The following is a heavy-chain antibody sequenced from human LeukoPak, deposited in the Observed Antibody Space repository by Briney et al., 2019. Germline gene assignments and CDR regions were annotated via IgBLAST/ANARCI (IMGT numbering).Heavy chain of an antibody. CDR1: GFTFSSYG. D-gene: IGHD1-7*01. CDR2: ISYDGSNK. Sequence: EGSLRLSCAASGFTFSSYGMHWVRQAPGKGLEWVAVISYDGSNKYYADSVKGRFTISRDNSKNTLYLQMNSLRAEDTAVYYCAKEWNYGRAFDIWGQGTMVTVSS. V-gene: IGHV3-30*18. CDR3: AKEWNYGRAFDI. J-gene: IGHJ3*02.